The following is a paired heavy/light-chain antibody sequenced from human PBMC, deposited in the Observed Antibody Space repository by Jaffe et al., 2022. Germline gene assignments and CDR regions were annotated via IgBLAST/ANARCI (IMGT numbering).Light chain of an antibody. J-gene: IGLJ3*02. CDR2: NTD. Sequence: QAVVTQEPSLTVSPGGTVTLTCGSSTGTVTSGHYPFWFQQKPGQAPRTLIYNTDNKHSWTPARFSGSLLGGKAALTLSGAQPEDEADYYCFLFYSGVRVFGGGTKLTVL. CDR1: TGTVTSGHY. V-gene: IGLV7-46*01. CDR3: FLFYSGVRV.
Heavy chain of an antibody. Sequence: EVQLVESGGGLVQPGGSLKLSCAASGSSFSGSSIHWVRQASGKGLEWVGHIKNRASNYATTYGASVRGRFSISRDDSKNTAYLQMDSLKAEDTAVYYCTRACGASSCSGLTHYYMDVWGDGTTVTVSS. CDR2: IKNRASNYAT. CDR1: GSSFSGSS. D-gene: IGHD2-21*01. J-gene: IGHJ6*03. V-gene: IGHV3-73*02. CDR3: TRACGASSCSGLTHYYMDV.